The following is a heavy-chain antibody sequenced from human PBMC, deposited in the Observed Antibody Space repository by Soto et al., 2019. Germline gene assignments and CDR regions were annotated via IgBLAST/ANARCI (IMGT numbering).Heavy chain of an antibody. J-gene: IGHJ5*02. V-gene: IGHV3-21*01. CDR3: ARDSSVASFDP. CDR1: GFTFSSYS. Sequence: VGSLRLSCAASGFTFSSYSMNWVRQAPGKGLEWVSSISSSSSYIYYADSVKGRFTISRDNAKNSLYLQMNSLRAEDTAVYYCARDSSVASFDPWGQGTLVTVSS. CDR2: ISSSSSYI. D-gene: IGHD2-15*01.